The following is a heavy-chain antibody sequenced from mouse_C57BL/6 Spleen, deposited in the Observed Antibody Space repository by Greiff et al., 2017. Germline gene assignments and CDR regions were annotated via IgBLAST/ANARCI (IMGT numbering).Heavy chain of an antibody. CDR2: FYPGSGSI. D-gene: IGHD2-5*01. V-gene: IGHV1-62-2*01. J-gene: IGHJ4*01. CDR3: ARHEEGDYSNYRRSAMDY. CDR1: GYTFTEYT. Sequence: QVQLQQSGAELVKPGASVKLSCKASGYTFTEYTIHWVKQRSGQGLEWIGWFYPGSGSIKYNEKFKDKATLTADKSSSTVYMEISRLTSEDSAVYVCARHEEGDYSNYRRSAMDYWGQGTSVTVSS.